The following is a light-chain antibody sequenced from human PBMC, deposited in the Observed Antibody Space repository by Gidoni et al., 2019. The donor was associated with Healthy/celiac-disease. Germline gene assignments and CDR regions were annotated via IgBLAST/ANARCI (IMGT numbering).Light chain of an antibody. CDR2: DAS. Sequence: EIVLTQSPATLSLSPGERATLSCRASQSVSSYLAWYQQKPGQAPRLLIYDASNRATGIPARFSGSGSGTDFTLTISSLEPEDFAVYYCQQRSNWPSGTFGQXTRLEIK. CDR1: QSVSSY. J-gene: IGKJ5*01. V-gene: IGKV3-11*01. CDR3: QQRSNWPSGT.